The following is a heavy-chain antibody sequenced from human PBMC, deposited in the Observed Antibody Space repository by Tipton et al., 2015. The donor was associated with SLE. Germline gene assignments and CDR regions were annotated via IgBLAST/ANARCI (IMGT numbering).Heavy chain of an antibody. D-gene: IGHD6-13*01. CDR1: GGSISSYY. CDR3: ATTYSSSPDP. J-gene: IGHJ5*02. CDR2: IYTSGST. V-gene: IGHV4-4*07. Sequence: TLSLTCTVSGGSISSYYWSWIRQPAGKGLEWIGRIYTSGSTNYNPSLKSRVTMSVDASKNQFSPKLSSVTAADTAVYYCATTYSSSPDPWGQGTLVTVSS.